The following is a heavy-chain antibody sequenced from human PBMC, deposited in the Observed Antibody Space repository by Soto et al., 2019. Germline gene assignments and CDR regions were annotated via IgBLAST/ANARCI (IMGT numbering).Heavy chain of an antibody. CDR2: IYYSGST. CDR3: ARRVAARQYYYYYYGMDV. D-gene: IGHD6-6*01. J-gene: IGHJ6*02. V-gene: IGHV4-39*01. CDR1: GGSISSSSHY. Sequence: SETLSLTCTVSGGSISSSSHYWGWIRQPPGKGLEWIGSIYYSGSTYYNPSLKSRVTISVDTSKNQFSLKLSSVTAADTAVYYCARRVAARQYYYYYYGMDVWGQGTTVTVSS.